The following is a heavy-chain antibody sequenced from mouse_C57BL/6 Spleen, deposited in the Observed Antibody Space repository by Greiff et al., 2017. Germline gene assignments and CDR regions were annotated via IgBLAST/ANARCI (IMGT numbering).Heavy chain of an antibody. Sequence: VQLQQPGAELVKPGASVKMSCKASGYTFTSYWITWVKQRPGQGLEWIGDIYPGSGSTNYNEKFKSKATLTVDTSSSTAYMQLSSLTSEDSAVYYCASYDYEYYYAMDYWGQGTSDTVSS. J-gene: IGHJ4*01. CDR1: GYTFTSYW. D-gene: IGHD2-4*01. CDR3: ASYDYEYYYAMDY. CDR2: IYPGSGST. V-gene: IGHV1-55*01.